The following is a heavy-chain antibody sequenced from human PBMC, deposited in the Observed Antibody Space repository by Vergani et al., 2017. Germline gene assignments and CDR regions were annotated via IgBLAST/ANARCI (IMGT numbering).Heavy chain of an antibody. J-gene: IGHJ4*02. CDR2: ISSNGGST. CDR3: VKVHGYCSGGSCYGDY. Sequence: EVQLVESGGGLVQPGGSLRLSCSASGFTFSSYAMHWVRQAPGKGLEYVSAISSNGGSTYYADSVKGRFTISRDNSKNTLYLQMSSLRAEDTAVYYCVKVHGYCSGGSCYGDYWGQGTLVTVSS. D-gene: IGHD2-15*01. V-gene: IGHV3-64D*06. CDR1: GFTFSSYA.